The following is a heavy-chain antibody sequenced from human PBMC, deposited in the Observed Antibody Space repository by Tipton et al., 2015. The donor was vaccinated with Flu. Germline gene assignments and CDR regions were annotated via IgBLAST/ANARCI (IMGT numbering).Heavy chain of an antibody. V-gene: IGHV4-39*01. Sequence: TLSLTCSVSGGSIDNNSYYWNWIRQSPGKGLEWIGSVDHSGRTSYNPSLKGRVTMSVDTSKNQFSLKPAAVTAADTAMYYCVGRTIFAFYFNYWGRGTQVSVSS. CDR2: VDHSGRT. CDR1: GGSIDNNSYY. CDR3: VGRTIFAFYFNY. D-gene: IGHD3-3*01. J-gene: IGHJ4*02.